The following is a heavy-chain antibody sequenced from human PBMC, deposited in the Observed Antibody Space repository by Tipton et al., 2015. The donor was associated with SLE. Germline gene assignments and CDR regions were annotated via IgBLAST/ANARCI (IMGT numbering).Heavy chain of an antibody. J-gene: IGHJ4*02. D-gene: IGHD3-22*01. CDR2: IYFGGST. CDR1: GGSINSSTYY. V-gene: IGHV4-39*01. Sequence: TLSLTCTVSGGSINSSTYYWGWIRQPPGKGLEWVGSIYFGGSTYYNPSLKSRLTISVDTSKSQFSLKLSSVSAADTAVYYCARHDDSSGYSYWGQGTLVTVSS. CDR3: ARHDDSSGYSY.